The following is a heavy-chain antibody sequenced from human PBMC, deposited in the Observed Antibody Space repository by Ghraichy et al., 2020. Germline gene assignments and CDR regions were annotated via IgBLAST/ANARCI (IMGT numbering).Heavy chain of an antibody. D-gene: IGHD2-15*01. CDR1: GDSISNGDYY. CDR2: TFYSGNT. V-gene: IGHV4-30-4*01. J-gene: IGHJ5*02. CDR3: AREWGYCSGGRCYYVLIDP. Sequence: SETLSLTCTVSGDSISNGDYYWSWIRQSPGKGLEWIGYTFYSGNTYHTSSLKSRITISVDTSKNQISLKLTSVTAADTAVYYCAREWGYCSGGRCYYVLIDPWGQGALVTVSS.